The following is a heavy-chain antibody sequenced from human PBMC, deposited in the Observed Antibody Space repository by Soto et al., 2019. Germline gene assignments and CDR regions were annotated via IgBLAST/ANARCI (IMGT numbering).Heavy chain of an antibody. CDR3: ARDSPRARYYYYGMDV. V-gene: IGHV1-8*01. CDR2: MNPNSGNT. CDR1: GYTFTSYD. D-gene: IGHD2-15*01. J-gene: IGHJ6*02. Sequence: QVQLVQSGAEVKKPGASVKVSRKASGYTFTSYDINWVRQATGQGLEWMGWMNPNSGNTGYAQKFQGRVTMTRNTSISTAYMELSSLRSEDTAVYYCARDSPRARYYYYGMDVWGQGTTVTVSS.